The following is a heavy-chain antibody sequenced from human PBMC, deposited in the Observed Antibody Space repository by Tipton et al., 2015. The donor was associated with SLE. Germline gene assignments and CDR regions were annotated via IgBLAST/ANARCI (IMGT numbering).Heavy chain of an antibody. CDR2: RIRDGSEK. V-gene: IGHV3-7*01. CDR1: GFTFSSYW. D-gene: IGHD4-17*01. J-gene: IGHJ4*02. Sequence: SLRLSCAASGFTFSSYWMSWVRRAPGKGLEWVANRIRDGSEKYYVDSVKGRFTISRDDAKKSLYLQMNNLRAEDTAVYYCARENADYVFDYWGQGTLVTVSS. CDR3: ARENADYVFDY.